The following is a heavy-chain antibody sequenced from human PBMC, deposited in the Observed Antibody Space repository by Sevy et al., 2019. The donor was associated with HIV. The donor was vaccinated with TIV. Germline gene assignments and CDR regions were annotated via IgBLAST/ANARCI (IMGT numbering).Heavy chain of an antibody. J-gene: IGHJ1*01. CDR1: GFSFSSYA. D-gene: IGHD2-2*01. CDR3: VKPAGPYCSSTISYVRYGYFQH. V-gene: IGHV3-64D*06. CDR2: ISSNGGST. Sequence: GGYLRLSCSASGFSFSSYAMHWVRQAPGKGLEYVSAISSNGGSTYYADSVKGRFTISRDNSKNTLYLQMSSLRAEDTAVYYCVKPAGPYCSSTISYVRYGYFQHWGQGTLVTVSS.